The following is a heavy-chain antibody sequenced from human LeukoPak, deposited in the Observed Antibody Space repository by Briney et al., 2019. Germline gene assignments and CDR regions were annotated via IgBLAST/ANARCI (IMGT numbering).Heavy chain of an antibody. CDR1: GGSISSSSYY. V-gene: IGHV4-39*07. D-gene: IGHD4-17*01. J-gene: IGHJ6*03. CDR2: IYYSGST. Sequence: SETLSLTCTVSGGSISSSSYYWGWIRQPPGKGLGWMGSIYYSGSTYYNPSLKSGVTISVDTSKNQFSLKLSSVTAADTAVYYCARGPSVTTPYPYYYYYYMDVWGKGTTVTVSS. CDR3: ARGPSVTTPYPYYYYYYMDV.